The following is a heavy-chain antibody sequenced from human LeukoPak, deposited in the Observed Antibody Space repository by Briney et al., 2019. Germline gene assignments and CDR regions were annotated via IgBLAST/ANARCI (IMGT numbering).Heavy chain of an antibody. J-gene: IGHJ4*02. D-gene: IGHD3-9*01. CDR2: ISSSGSTI. Sequence: GGSLRLSCAASGFTFSSYSMNWVRQAPGKGLEWVSYISSSGSTIYYADSVKGRFTISRDNAKNSLYLQMNSLRAEDTAVYYCARESVHYDILTGYFDYWGQGTLVTVSS. CDR1: GFTFSSYS. V-gene: IGHV3-48*04. CDR3: ARESVHYDILTGYFDY.